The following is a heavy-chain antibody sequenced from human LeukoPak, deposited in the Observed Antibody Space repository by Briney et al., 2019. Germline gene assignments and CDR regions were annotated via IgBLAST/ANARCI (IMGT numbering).Heavy chain of an antibody. CDR2: IKQDGSEK. CDR1: GFTFSSYW. Sequence: PGGSLRLSCAASGFTFSSYWMSRVRQAPGKGLEWVANIKQDGSEKYYVDSVKGRFTISRDNAKNSLYLQMNSLRAEDTAVYYCARGITIFGVAANWFDPWGQGTLVTVSS. V-gene: IGHV3-7*04. J-gene: IGHJ5*02. D-gene: IGHD3-3*01. CDR3: ARGITIFGVAANWFDP.